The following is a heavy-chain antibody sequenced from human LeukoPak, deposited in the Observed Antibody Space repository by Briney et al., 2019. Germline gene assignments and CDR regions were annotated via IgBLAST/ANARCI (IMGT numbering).Heavy chain of an antibody. Sequence: PSETLSLTCAVSGCSISSGYYWGWSRQPPGKGLEWIGSIYHSGSTYYNPSLKSRVTISVDTSKNQFSLKLSSVTAADTAVYYCARYKQQLVGRTHFDYWGQGTLVTVSS. V-gene: IGHV4-38-2*01. CDR3: ARYKQQLVGRTHFDY. CDR1: GCSISSGYY. J-gene: IGHJ4*02. D-gene: IGHD6-13*01. CDR2: IYHSGST.